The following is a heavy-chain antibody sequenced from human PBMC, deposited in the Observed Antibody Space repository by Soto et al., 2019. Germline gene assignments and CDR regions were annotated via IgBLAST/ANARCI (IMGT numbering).Heavy chain of an antibody. CDR3: ARDRSIAARRGTVRNYYYGMDV. V-gene: IGHV3-30-3*01. D-gene: IGHD6-6*01. CDR1: VVSISDYY. J-gene: IGHJ6*02. Sequence: LSLTCIVAVVSISDYYLSWIRQPPGKGLEWVAVISYDGSNKYYADSVKGRFTISRDNSKNTLYLQMNSLRAEDTAVYYCARDRSIAARRGTVRNYYYGMDVWGQGTTVTVSS. CDR2: ISYDGSNK.